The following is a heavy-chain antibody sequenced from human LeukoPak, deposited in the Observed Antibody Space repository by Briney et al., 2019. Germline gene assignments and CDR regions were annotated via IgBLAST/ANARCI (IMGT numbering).Heavy chain of an antibody. V-gene: IGHV4-59*01. D-gene: IGHD4-17*01. CDR1: GGSISSYY. J-gene: IGHJ3*02. CDR2: IYYSGST. CDR3: AREGTTVTHDDAFDI. Sequence: SETLSLTCTVSGGSISSYYWSWIRQPPGKGLEWIGYIYYSGSTNYNPSLKSRATISVDTSKNQFSLKLSSVTAADTAVYYCAREGTTVTHDDAFDIWGQGTMVTASS.